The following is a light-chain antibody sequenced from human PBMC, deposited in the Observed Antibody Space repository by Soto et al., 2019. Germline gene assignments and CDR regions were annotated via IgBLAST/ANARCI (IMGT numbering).Light chain of an antibody. V-gene: IGKV1D-16*01. CDR3: QHYNNWPPAWT. Sequence: IQMTPSPSTLSASVGDRVTITCRAIQSISSWLAWYQQKPEKAPKSLIYTVSTLQSGVPSRFSGSGSGTEFTLTISSLQSEDFALYYCQHYNNWPPAWTFGQGTKVDIK. CDR1: QSISSW. J-gene: IGKJ1*01. CDR2: TVS.